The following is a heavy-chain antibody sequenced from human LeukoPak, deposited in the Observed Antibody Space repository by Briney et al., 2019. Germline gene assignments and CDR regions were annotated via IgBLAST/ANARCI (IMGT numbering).Heavy chain of an antibody. CDR3: ARGAYGDPHY. Sequence: SQTLSLTCTVSGGSISSGSYYWRWIRQPAGKGLEWIGRIYTSGSTNYNPSLKSRVTISVDTSRNQFSLKLSSVTAADTAVYYCARGAYGDPHYWGQGTLVTVSS. J-gene: IGHJ4*02. CDR2: IYTSGST. V-gene: IGHV4-61*02. D-gene: IGHD4-17*01. CDR1: GGSISSGSYY.